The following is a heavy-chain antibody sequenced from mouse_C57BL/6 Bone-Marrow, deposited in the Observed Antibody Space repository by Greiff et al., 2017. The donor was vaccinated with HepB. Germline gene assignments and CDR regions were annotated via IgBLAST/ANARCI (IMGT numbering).Heavy chain of an antibody. CDR3: ARQVIYYDYFDY. CDR2: ISNGGGST. V-gene: IGHV5-12*01. J-gene: IGHJ2*01. D-gene: IGHD2-4*01. CDR1: GFTFSDYY. Sequence: EVQRVESGGGLVQPGGSLKLSCAASGFTFSDYYMYWVRQTPEKRLEWVAYISNGGGSTYYPDTVKGRFTISRDNAKNTLYLQMSRLKSEDTAMYYCARQVIYYDYFDYWGQGTTLTVSS.